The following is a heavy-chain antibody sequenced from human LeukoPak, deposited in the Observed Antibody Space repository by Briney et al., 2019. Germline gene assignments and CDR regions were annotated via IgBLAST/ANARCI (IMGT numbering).Heavy chain of an antibody. Sequence: GGSLRLSCAASGFTFSSYSMNWVRQAPGKGLEWVSSISSSSSYIYYADSVKGRFTISRDNSKNTLYLQMNSLRAEDTAVYYCAKVRKVYTAMVTRWFDPWGQGTLVTVSS. CDR2: ISSSSSYI. CDR3: AKVRKVYTAMVTRWFDP. V-gene: IGHV3-21*04. CDR1: GFTFSSYS. D-gene: IGHD5-18*01. J-gene: IGHJ5*02.